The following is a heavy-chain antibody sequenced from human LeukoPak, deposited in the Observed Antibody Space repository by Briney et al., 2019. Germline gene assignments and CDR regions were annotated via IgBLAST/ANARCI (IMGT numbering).Heavy chain of an antibody. D-gene: IGHD6-19*01. CDR3: ARGVAGTANWFDP. Sequence: GGSLRLSCAASGFTLSSYSMNWVRKAPGKGVEWVSSISSSSSYIDYADSVKGRFTISRDNAKNSLYLQMNSLRAEDTAVYYCARGVAGTANWFDPWGQGTLVTVSS. J-gene: IGHJ5*02. CDR1: GFTLSSYS. V-gene: IGHV3-21*01. CDR2: ISSSSSYI.